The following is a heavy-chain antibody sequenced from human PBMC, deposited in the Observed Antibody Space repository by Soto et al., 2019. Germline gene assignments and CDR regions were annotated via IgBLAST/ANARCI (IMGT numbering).Heavy chain of an antibody. D-gene: IGHD1-7*01. CDR3: ARHFTNLLGTDFDY. Sequence: PSETLSLTCTVSGGSISSSSYYWGWIRQPPGKGLEWIGSIYYSGSTYYNPSLKSRVTISVDTSKNQFSLKLSSVTAADTAVYYCARHFTNLLGTDFDYWGQGTLVTVSS. CDR1: GGSISSSSYY. CDR2: IYYSGST. J-gene: IGHJ4*02. V-gene: IGHV4-39*01.